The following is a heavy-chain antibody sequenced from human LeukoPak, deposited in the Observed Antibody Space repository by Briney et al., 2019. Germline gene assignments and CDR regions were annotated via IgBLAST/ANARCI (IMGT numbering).Heavy chain of an antibody. Sequence: GGSLRLSCAASGFTFTVYAMSWVRQAPGKGLEWVSAISNSGRDTYYADSVTGRFTISRDNPKNTLYLQMHSLRAEDTAVYYCAKDSATTSLDYFDYWGQGTLVTVSS. CDR1: GFTFTVYA. D-gene: IGHD1-26*01. J-gene: IGHJ4*02. CDR2: ISNSGRDT. V-gene: IGHV3-23*01. CDR3: AKDSATTSLDYFDY.